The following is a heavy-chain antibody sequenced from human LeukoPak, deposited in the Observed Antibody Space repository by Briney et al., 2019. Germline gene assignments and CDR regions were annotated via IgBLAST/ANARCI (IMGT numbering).Heavy chain of an antibody. CDR2: INIDGSGT. V-gene: IGHV3-74*01. Sequence: GGSLRLSCTASGLTFSNSWMHWVRQGPGKGLVWVSAINIDGSGTSYADSVKGRFTVSRDNAKNTLFLQMTSLRSEDTAIYYCTRMGFDIWGQGQWSSSLQ. CDR3: TRMGFDI. J-gene: IGHJ3*02. CDR1: GLTFSNSW. D-gene: IGHD1-26*01.